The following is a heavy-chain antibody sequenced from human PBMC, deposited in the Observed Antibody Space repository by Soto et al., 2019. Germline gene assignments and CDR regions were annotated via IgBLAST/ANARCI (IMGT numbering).Heavy chain of an antibody. J-gene: IGHJ3*02. Sequence: QVQLVESGGGVVQPGRSLKLSCAASGFTFTTYAMHWVRQAPGKGLEWVAVIWYDGTSKFYADFVKGRFTISRDNSNNTLYLQLNSLRPDDMAVYYCARTPLTSDAFDIWGQGTRVTVSS. CDR1: GFTFTTYA. CDR3: ARTPLTSDAFDI. CDR2: IWYDGTSK. V-gene: IGHV3-33*01. D-gene: IGHD3-16*01.